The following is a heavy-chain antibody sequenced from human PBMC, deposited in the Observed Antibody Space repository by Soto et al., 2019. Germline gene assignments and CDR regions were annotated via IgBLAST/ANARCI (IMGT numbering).Heavy chain of an antibody. Sequence: SETLSLTCAVSGGSISSGGYSWSWIRQPPGKGLEWIGYIYYSGSTNYNPSLKSRVTISVDTSKNQFSLKLSSVTAADTAVYYCARWSSPEIGWFDPWGQGTLVTVSS. CDR2: IYYSGST. V-gene: IGHV4-61*08. J-gene: IGHJ5*02. CDR3: ARWSSPEIGWFDP. CDR1: GGSISSGGYS. D-gene: IGHD6-19*01.